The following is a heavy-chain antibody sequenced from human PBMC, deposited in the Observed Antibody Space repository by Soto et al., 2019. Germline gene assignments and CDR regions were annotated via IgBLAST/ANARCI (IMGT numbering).Heavy chain of an antibody. D-gene: IGHD3-22*01. CDR3: ARVEAGDSSEKGIAY. V-gene: IGHV4-31*03. J-gene: IGHJ4*02. CDR1: GGSISSGGYY. CDR2: IYYSGST. Sequence: QVQLQESGPGLVRPSQTLSLTCTVSGGSISSGGYYWSWIRQHPGKGLEWIGYIYYSGSTYYNPSLKSRVTISVDTSKNQFSLKLSSVTAADTAVYYCARVEAGDSSEKGIAYWGQGTLVTVSS.